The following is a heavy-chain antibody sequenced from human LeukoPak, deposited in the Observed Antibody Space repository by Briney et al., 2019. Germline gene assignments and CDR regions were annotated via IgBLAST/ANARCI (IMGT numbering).Heavy chain of an antibody. V-gene: IGHV1-2*02. J-gene: IGHJ4*02. D-gene: IGHD5-24*01. Sequence: ASVKVSCKTSGYTFTDYYMHWVRQAPGQGLEWMGWINPDSGGTSYAQKFQGRVTMTRDTSISTAYMELSRLRFDDTAVYYCARDGGDGYNAYYLDYWGQGSLVTVSS. CDR2: INPDSGGT. CDR3: ARDGGDGYNAYYLDY. CDR1: GYTFTDYY.